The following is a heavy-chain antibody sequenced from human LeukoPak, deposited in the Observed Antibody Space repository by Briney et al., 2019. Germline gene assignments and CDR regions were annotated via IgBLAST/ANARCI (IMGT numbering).Heavy chain of an antibody. Sequence: YHMSWIRXAPGKGLEWVSYINSRGDTIYYAESVRGRFSISRDDAKNSLFLQMSSLRADDTAVYYCARDRGDNWYFDLWGRGTLVTVSS. D-gene: IGHD4-17*01. CDR2: INSRGDTI. CDR3: ARDRGDNWYFDL. V-gene: IGHV3-11*01. J-gene: IGHJ2*01. CDR1: YH.